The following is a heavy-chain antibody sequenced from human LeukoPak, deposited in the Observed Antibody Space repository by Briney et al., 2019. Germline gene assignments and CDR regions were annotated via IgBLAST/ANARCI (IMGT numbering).Heavy chain of an antibody. V-gene: IGHV3-30-3*01. J-gene: IGHJ4*02. CDR2: ISYDESQK. CDR3: AAWGGFSGSYRDY. CDR1: GFTLSSFT. D-gene: IGHD1-26*01. Sequence: RGSLRLSCAASGFTLSSFTMHWVRHNPGKGLEWVAVISYDESQKWYADSVKGRFTISRDISKNTLYLQMNSLRAEDTAVYYCAAWGGFSGSYRDYWGQGTLVTVSS.